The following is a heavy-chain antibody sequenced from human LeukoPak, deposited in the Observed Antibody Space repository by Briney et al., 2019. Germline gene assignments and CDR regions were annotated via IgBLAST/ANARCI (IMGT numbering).Heavy chain of an antibody. CDR3: ARQGRIAARYFDY. Sequence: SETLSLTCAVSGGSISSSNWWSWVRQPPGKGLEWIGEIYYSGSTYYNPSLKSRVTISVDTSKNQFSLKLSSVTAADTAVYYCARQGRIAARYFDYWGQGTLVTVSS. V-gene: IGHV4-4*02. CDR1: GGSISSSNW. CDR2: IYYSGST. J-gene: IGHJ4*02. D-gene: IGHD6-6*01.